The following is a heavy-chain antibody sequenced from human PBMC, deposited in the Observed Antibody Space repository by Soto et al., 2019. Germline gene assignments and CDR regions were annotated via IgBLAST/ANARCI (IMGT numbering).Heavy chain of an antibody. J-gene: IGHJ4*02. CDR1: GFTLSNAW. CDR2: IRGKAAGGTT. V-gene: IGHV3-15*05. CDR3: TTTWGLGCYDTSDYLDY. D-gene: IGHD3-22*01. Sequence: PGGSLRLSCTASGFTLSNAWMNWVRQAPGRGLEWVGRIRGKAAGGTTDYAAPVKGRFVISRDDSKNRLYLQMNSLKFEDTALYYGTTTWGLGCYDTSDYLDYWRKGTQVTVSS.